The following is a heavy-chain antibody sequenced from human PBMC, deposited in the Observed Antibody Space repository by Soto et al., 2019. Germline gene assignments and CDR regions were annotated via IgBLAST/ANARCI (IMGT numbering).Heavy chain of an antibody. V-gene: IGHV3-48*01. CDR1: GFTFSSYS. CDR2: ISSSSSTI. J-gene: IGHJ6*02. CDR3: ESGTTLGYYYGMDV. Sequence: PGGSLRLSCAASGFTFSSYSMNWVRQAPGKGLEWVSYISSSSSTIYYADSVKGRFTISRDNAKNSLYLQMNSLRGEDTAVYYCESGTTLGYYYGMDVWGQGTTVTVSS. D-gene: IGHD1-26*01.